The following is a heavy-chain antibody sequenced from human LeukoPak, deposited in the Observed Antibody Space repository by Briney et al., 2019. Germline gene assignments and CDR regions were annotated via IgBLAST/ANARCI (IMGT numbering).Heavy chain of an antibody. CDR2: INTYTGHP. Sequence: ASVKVFCKASGYTFTGSAMNWVRPAPGQGLVWMGWINTYTGHPTYAQGFTGRFVFSLDTSVSTAYLQISSLTAEDTAVYYCARVPLGYDYVWGSYRFNWFDPWGQGTLVTVSS. V-gene: IGHV7-4-1*02. D-gene: IGHD3-16*02. CDR3: ARVPLGYDYVWGSYRFNWFDP. J-gene: IGHJ5*02. CDR1: GYTFTGSA.